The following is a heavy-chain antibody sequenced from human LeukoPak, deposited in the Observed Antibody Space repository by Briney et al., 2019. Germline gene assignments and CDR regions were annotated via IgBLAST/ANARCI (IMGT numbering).Heavy chain of an antibody. V-gene: IGHV4-59*11. CDR3: ARDQTTVTKGFDI. CDR2: IPYIGTT. D-gene: IGHD4-17*01. Sequence: SETLSLTCTLTGGSISTHHWTCIRHPPGEGRVCSGYIPYIGTTNYNPSLKCRVSISVDTSKTYTTLKLSSVIAADTAVYYCARDQTTVTKGFDIWGQGTKVTVSS. J-gene: IGHJ3*02. CDR1: GGSISTHH.